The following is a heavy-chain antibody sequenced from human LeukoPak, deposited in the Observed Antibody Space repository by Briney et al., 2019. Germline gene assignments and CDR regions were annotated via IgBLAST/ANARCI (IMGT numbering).Heavy chain of an antibody. J-gene: IGHJ4*02. CDR1: GFTFSSYW. D-gene: IGHD2-15*01. CDR2: IKQDGSEK. Sequence: GGSLRLSCAASGFTFSSYWMSWVRQAPGKGLEWVANIKQDGSEKYYVDSVKGRFTISRDNAKNSLYLQMNSLRAEDTAVYYCAREVVVAATGSGLSRDLDYWGQGTLVTVSS. V-gene: IGHV3-7*01. CDR3: AREVVVAATGSGLSRDLDY.